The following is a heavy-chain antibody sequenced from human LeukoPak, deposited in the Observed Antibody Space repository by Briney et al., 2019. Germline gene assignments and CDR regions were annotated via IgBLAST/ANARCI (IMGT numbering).Heavy chain of an antibody. CDR3: ARDMIRGIMPLDY. CDR2: ISDSGRNT. D-gene: IGHD3-10*01. V-gene: IGHV3-23*01. Sequence: GGSLRLSCAASGFTFSSYAMSWVRQAPGKGLEWVSGISDSGRNTYYADSVKGRFTISRDNAKNSLYLQMNSLRAEDTAVYYCARDMIRGIMPLDYWGQGTLVTVST. J-gene: IGHJ4*02. CDR1: GFTFSSYA.